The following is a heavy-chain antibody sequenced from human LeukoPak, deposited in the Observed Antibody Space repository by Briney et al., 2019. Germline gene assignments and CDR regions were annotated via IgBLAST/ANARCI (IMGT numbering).Heavy chain of an antibody. J-gene: IGHJ4*02. CDR3: ARVGYYDSSGYYYRLDY. Sequence: KSSETLSLTCAVYGGSLSGYYWSWIRQPPGKGLEWIGEINHSGSTNYNPSLKSRVTISVDTSKNQISLKLSSVTAADTAVYYCARVGYYDSSGYYYRLDYWGQGTLVTVSS. CDR1: GGSLSGYY. V-gene: IGHV4-34*01. CDR2: INHSGST. D-gene: IGHD3-22*01.